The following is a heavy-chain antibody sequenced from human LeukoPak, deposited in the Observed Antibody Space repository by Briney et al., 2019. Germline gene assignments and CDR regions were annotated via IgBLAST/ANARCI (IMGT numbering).Heavy chain of an antibody. CDR1: GASISSGAYS. CDR3: ARAAIGYCSGGNCYPEYFQD. V-gene: IGHV4-30-2*01. J-gene: IGHJ1*01. CDR2: THRGGRT. D-gene: IGHD2-15*01. Sequence: PSETLSLTCVVSGASISSGAYSWSWIRQPPGKGLGWIGYTHRGGRTYYNPSLKSRVSISVDRSNNQFSLRLTSVTAADTAVYYCARAAIGYCSGGNCYPEYFQDWGQGTLVTVSS.